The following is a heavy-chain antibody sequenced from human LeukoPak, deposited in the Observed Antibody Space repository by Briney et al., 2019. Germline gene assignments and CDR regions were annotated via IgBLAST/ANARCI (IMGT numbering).Heavy chain of an antibody. D-gene: IGHD1-26*01. Sequence: GGSLRLSCAASGFTFSSYAMHWVRQAPGKGLEWVAVISYDGSNKYYADSVKGRFTISRDNSKNTLYLQMNSLRAEDTAVYYCARELGATHYYYYYMDVWGKGTTVTVSS. CDR2: ISYDGSNK. V-gene: IGHV3-30-3*01. CDR1: GFTFSSYA. J-gene: IGHJ6*03. CDR3: ARELGATHYYYYYMDV.